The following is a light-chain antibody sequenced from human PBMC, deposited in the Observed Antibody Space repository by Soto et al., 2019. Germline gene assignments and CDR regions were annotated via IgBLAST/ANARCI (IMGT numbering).Light chain of an antibody. CDR1: QGIRNE. CDR2: AAS. Sequence: DIQMTQSPSSLSASVGDRVTITCRASQGIRNELGWYQQKPGKAPKRLIYAASSLQSGVPSRFSGSGSGTEFTLPISSLQPEDFATYCCLQHNSYPYTFGQGTKLEIK. J-gene: IGKJ2*01. CDR3: LQHNSYPYT. V-gene: IGKV1-17*01.